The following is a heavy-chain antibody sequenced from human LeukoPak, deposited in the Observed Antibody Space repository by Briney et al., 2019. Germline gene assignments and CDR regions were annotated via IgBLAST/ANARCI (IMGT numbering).Heavy chain of an antibody. Sequence: TGGSLRLSCAASGFTFSSYVMHWVRQAPGKGLEWVAVIWYDGSNKYYADSVKGRFTISRDSSKSTLFLQMDSLRRDDTAVYYCARDIRVRYMPMVRAVEYYQYHAMDVWGQGTTVTVYS. J-gene: IGHJ6*02. CDR1: GFTFSSYV. CDR2: IWYDGSNK. D-gene: IGHD3-10*01. V-gene: IGHV3-33*01. CDR3: ARDIRVRYMPMVRAVEYYQYHAMDV.